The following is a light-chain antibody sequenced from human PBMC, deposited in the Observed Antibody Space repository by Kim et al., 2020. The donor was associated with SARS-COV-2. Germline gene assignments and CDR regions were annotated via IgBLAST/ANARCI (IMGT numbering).Light chain of an antibody. CDR3: MQGTRWHT. Sequence: DIVLTQSPHSLPVTLGQPASISCRSSESLVHSDGNTYLNWFHQRPGQSPRRLIYKVSNRDSGVPDRFSGSGSGTDFTLKISRVEAEDVGVYYCMQGTRWHTFGGGTKLEI. CDR1: ESLVHSDGNTY. CDR2: KVS. V-gene: IGKV2-30*02. J-gene: IGKJ4*01.